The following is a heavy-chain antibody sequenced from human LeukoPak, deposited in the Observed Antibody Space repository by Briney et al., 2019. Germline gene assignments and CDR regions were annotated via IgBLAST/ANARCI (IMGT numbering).Heavy chain of an antibody. CDR1: GFTFSSYW. CDR2: IKQDGSEK. Sequence: GGSLRLSCAAPGFTFSSYWMSWVRQAPGKGLEWVANIKQDGSEKYYVDSVKGRFTISRDNAKNSLYLQMNSLRAEDTAVYYCARSHTVTTPPYYYYGMDVWGQGTTVTVSS. V-gene: IGHV3-7*01. J-gene: IGHJ6*02. D-gene: IGHD4-17*01. CDR3: ARSHTVTTPPYYYYGMDV.